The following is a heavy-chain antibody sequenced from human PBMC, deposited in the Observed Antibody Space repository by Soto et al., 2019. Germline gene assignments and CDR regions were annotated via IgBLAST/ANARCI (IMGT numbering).Heavy chain of an antibody. D-gene: IGHD6-25*01. CDR2: ISSSSSYI. V-gene: IGHV3-21*01. Sequence: GSLRLSCAASGFTFSSYSMNWVRQAPGKGLEWVSSISSSSSYIYYADSVKGRFTISRDNAKNSLYLQMNSLRAEDTAVYYCARDGRRRWFDPWGQGTLVTVSS. CDR1: GFTFSSYS. J-gene: IGHJ5*02. CDR3: ARDGRRRWFDP.